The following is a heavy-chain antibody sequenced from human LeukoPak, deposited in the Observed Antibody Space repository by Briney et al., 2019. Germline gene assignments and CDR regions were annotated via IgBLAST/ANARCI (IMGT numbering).Heavy chain of an antibody. J-gene: IGHJ4*02. CDR2: ISAYNGNT. D-gene: IGHD3-22*01. Sequence: GSSVKVSCKASGGTFSNYAISWVRQAPGQGLEWMGWISAYNGNTNYAQKLQGRVTMTTDTSTSTAYMELRSLRSDDTAVYYCARAEGWAYDSSGYGYWGQGTLVTVSS. CDR3: ARAEGWAYDSSGYGY. CDR1: GGTFSNYA. V-gene: IGHV1-18*01.